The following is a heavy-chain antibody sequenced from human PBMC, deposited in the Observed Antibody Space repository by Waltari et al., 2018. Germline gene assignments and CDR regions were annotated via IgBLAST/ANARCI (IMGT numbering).Heavy chain of an antibody. CDR2: IDPEDGET. CDR1: AHTFTDYY. D-gene: IGHD3-3*01. CDR3: STRSFGVVNAFDI. Sequence: EVQLIQSGAEVKKPGATVKISCKASAHTFTDYYIHWVQQAPGKGLVWMGLIDPEDGETVYAGNFQGRVTITADRSTDTVYMELSSVRSEDTAVYYCSTRSFGVVNAFDIWGQGTMVIVSS. J-gene: IGHJ3*02. V-gene: IGHV1-69-2*01.